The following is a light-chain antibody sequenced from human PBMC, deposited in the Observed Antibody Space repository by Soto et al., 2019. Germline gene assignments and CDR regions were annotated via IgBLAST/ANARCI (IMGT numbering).Light chain of an antibody. Sequence: QSVLTHPASVSGSPGQSITISCTGTSSDFGSYNLVSWYQQHPGKAPKLMIYEVSKRPSGVSNRFSGSKSGNTASLTISGLQAEDEADYYCCSYAGSRTFYVFGTGTKVTVL. V-gene: IGLV2-23*02. CDR2: EVS. CDR1: SSDFGSYNL. J-gene: IGLJ1*01. CDR3: CSYAGSRTFYV.